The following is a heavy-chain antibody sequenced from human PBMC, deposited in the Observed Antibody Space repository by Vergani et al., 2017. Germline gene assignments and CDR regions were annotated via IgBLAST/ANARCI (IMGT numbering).Heavy chain of an antibody. Sequence: QVQLVQSGAEVKKPGSSVKVSCKASGGPFSSYAISWVRQAPGQGLEWMGGIIPIFGTANYAQKFQGRVTITADESTSTAYMELSSLRSEDTAVYYCAREPVHSSGYYWNYWGQGTLVTVSS. J-gene: IGHJ4*02. D-gene: IGHD3-22*01. V-gene: IGHV1-69*01. CDR1: GGPFSSYA. CDR3: AREPVHSSGYYWNY. CDR2: IIPIFGTA.